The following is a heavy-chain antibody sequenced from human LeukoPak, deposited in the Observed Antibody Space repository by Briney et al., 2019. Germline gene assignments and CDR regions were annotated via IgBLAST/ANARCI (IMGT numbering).Heavy chain of an antibody. CDR2: IYSSGST. CDR1: GGSISSGSYS. D-gene: IGHD3-22*01. Sequence: SETLSLTCTVSGGSISSGSYSWSWIRQPAGKGLEWIGRIYSSGSTNYNPSLKSRVTISVDTSKKQFSLKLSSGTAADTAVYYCAREKIGYYDSSGRGWFDPWGQGTLVTVSS. CDR3: AREKIGYYDSSGRGWFDP. V-gene: IGHV4-61*02. J-gene: IGHJ5*02.